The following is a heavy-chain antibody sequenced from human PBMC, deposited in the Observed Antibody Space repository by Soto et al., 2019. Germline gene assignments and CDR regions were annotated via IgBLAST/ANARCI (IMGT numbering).Heavy chain of an antibody. D-gene: IGHD3-22*01. V-gene: IGHV3-48*01. CDR1: GFTFSTYS. CDR2: IPPTTTPM. Sequence: EFQLVESGGGLVQPGGSPRLSCAASGFTFSTYSMVWVRQAPGKGLEWLSYIPPTTTPMYYADSVKGRFTTSRDNAKNSLYLQMNSPRAEDTAVYYCARYYDSSGPDLWGRGTRVTVSS. CDR3: ARYYDSSGPDL. J-gene: IGHJ2*01.